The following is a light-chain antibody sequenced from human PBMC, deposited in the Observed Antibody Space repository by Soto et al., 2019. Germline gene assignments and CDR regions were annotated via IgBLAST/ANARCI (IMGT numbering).Light chain of an antibody. CDR3: QQDGSSPPIT. CDR2: GAS. J-gene: IGKJ5*01. Sequence: EIVLTQSPCTLSLSPGERATLSCRASQSVSSSYLAWYQQKPGQAPRLLIYGASSRATGIPDRFSGSGSGTDFTLTISRLEPEDFAVYYCQQDGSSPPITFGQGTRLEIK. CDR1: QSVSSSY. V-gene: IGKV3-20*01.